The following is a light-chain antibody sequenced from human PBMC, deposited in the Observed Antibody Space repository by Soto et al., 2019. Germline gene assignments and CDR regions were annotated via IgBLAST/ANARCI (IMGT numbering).Light chain of an antibody. Sequence: DIQMTQSPSTLSASVGDRVTITCRASQSISSWLAWYQQKPGKAPKVLIYDASSVESGVPSRFSGSGSGTEFTLTISSLQPDDFATYYCQQYNSYRAFGQGTKVEIK. J-gene: IGKJ1*01. CDR3: QQYNSYRA. V-gene: IGKV1-5*01. CDR2: DAS. CDR1: QSISSW.